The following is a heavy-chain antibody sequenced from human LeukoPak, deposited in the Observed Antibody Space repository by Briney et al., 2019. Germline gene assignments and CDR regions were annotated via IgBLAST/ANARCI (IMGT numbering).Heavy chain of an antibody. J-gene: IGHJ4*02. CDR3: ARDLTPFGVVINLFDY. CDR2: INPNSGGT. D-gene: IGHD3-3*01. CDR1: GYTFTGYY. V-gene: IGHV1-2*02. Sequence: ASVKVSCKASGYTFTGYYMHWVRQAPGQGLEWMGWINPNSGGTNYAQKFQGRVTMTRDTFISTAYMELSRLRFDDTAVYYCARDLTPFGVVINLFDYWGQGTLVTVSS.